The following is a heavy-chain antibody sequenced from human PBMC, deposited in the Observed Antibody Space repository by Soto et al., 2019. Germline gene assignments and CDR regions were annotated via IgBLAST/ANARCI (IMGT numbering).Heavy chain of an antibody. V-gene: IGHV4-39*01. CDR2: IHYSGST. Sequence: TSETLSLTCTVSGDSIGTTHSYWAWIRQSPGKGLEWIGNIHYSGSTYYMPSLRSRVTLSVDTSKNQFSLRLTSVTAEDTAVYYCARHEGNGSVWPLDYWGQGILVTVSS. J-gene: IGHJ4*02. CDR3: ARHEGNGSVWPLDY. CDR1: GDSIGTTHSY. D-gene: IGHD2-8*02.